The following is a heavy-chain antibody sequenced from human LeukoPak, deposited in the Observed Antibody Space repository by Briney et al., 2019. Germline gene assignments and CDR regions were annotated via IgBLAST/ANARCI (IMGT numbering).Heavy chain of an antibody. CDR1: GYTFTSYG. D-gene: IGHD3-16*02. V-gene: IGHV1-18*01. CDR3: ARANMITFGGVIVLDAFDI. J-gene: IGHJ3*02. Sequence: GASVKVSCKASGYTFTSYGISWVRQAPGQGLEWTGWISAYNGNTNYAQKLQGRVTMTTDTSTSTAYMELRSPRSDDTAVYYCARANMITFGGVIVLDAFDIWGQGTMVTVSS. CDR2: ISAYNGNT.